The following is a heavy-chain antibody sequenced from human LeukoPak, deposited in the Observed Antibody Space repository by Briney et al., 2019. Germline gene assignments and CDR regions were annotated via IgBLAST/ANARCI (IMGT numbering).Heavy chain of an antibody. CDR1: TFTLSTYS. D-gene: IGHD2-21*02. CDR2: INSDGSST. CDR3: ARDRCGGDCYYYYYGMDV. V-gene: IGHV3-74*01. J-gene: IGHJ6*02. Sequence: GKSLRLSCAASTFTLSTYSMNWVRQAPGKGLVWVSRINSDGSSTSYADSVKGRFTISRDNAKNTLYLQMNSLRAEDTAVYYCARDRCGGDCYYYYYGMDVWGQGTTVTVSS.